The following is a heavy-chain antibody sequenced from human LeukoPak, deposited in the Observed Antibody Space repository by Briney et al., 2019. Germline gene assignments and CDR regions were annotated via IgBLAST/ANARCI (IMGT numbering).Heavy chain of an antibody. J-gene: IGHJ6*03. V-gene: IGHV3-48*01. CDR3: ARAGYCSGGSCISYYYYYMDV. D-gene: IGHD2-15*01. CDR2: ISSSSSTI. Sequence: GGSLRLSCAASGFTFSSYSMNWVRQAPGKGLEWVSYISSSSSTIYYADSVKGRFTISRDNAKNSLYLQMNSLRAEDTAVYYCARAGYCSGGSCISYYYYYMDVWGKGTTVTVFS. CDR1: GFTFSSYS.